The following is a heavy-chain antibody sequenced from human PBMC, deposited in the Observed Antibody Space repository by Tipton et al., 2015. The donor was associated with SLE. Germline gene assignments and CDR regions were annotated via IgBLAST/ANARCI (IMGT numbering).Heavy chain of an antibody. CDR1: GFTFSSYA. Sequence: SLRLSCAASGFTFSSYAMSWVRQAPGKGLEWVSAISGSGGSTYYADSVEGRFTISRDNSKNMLYLQMNSLRAEDTAVYYCARERTVGALSFDLWGRGTLVTVSS. CDR3: ARERTVGALSFDL. CDR2: ISGSGGST. D-gene: IGHD1-26*01. J-gene: IGHJ2*01. V-gene: IGHV3-23*01.